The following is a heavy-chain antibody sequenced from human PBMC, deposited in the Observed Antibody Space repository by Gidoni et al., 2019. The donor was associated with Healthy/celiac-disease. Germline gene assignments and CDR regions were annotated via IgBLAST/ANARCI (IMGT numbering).Heavy chain of an antibody. CDR1: GGSFSGYY. CDR3: ARGRVYYDFWSGYYRGTTIDY. CDR2: INHSGST. J-gene: IGHJ4*02. D-gene: IGHD3-3*01. Sequence: QVQLQQWGAGLLKPSETLSLTCAVYGGSFSGYYWSWIRQPPGKGLEWIGEINHSGSTNYNPSLKSRVTISVDTSKNHFSLKLSSVTAADTAVYYCARGRVYYDFWSGYYRGTTIDYWGQGTLVTVSS. V-gene: IGHV4-34*01.